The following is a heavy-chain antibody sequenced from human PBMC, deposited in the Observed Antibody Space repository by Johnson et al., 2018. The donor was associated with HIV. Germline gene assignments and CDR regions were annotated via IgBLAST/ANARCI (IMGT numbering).Heavy chain of an antibody. Sequence: QVKLVESGGGVVQAGRSLRLSCAASGFTFSTYAMNWVRQGPGKGLEWVAVISYDGSNEYYPDSVRGRFTISRDNSKNTLYLQMNSLRAEDTAVYYCAKWGSGSYPDAFDIWGQGTMVTVSS. CDR1: GFTFSTYA. V-gene: IGHV3-30*07. CDR3: AKWGSGSYPDAFDI. J-gene: IGHJ3*02. CDR2: ISYDGSNE. D-gene: IGHD1-26*01.